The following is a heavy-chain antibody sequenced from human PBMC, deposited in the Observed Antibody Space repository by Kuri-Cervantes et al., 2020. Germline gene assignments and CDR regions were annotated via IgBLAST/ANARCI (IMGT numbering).Heavy chain of an antibody. Sequence: SVKVSCKASGGTFSSYAISWVRQAPGQGLEWMGGIIPIFGTANYAQKFQGRVTMTEDTSTDTAYMELSSLRSEDTAVYYCAILVGATTLGYWGQGTLVTVSS. J-gene: IGHJ4*02. CDR1: GGTFSSYA. V-gene: IGHV1-69*06. CDR3: AILVGATTLGY. D-gene: IGHD1-26*01. CDR2: IIPIFGTA.